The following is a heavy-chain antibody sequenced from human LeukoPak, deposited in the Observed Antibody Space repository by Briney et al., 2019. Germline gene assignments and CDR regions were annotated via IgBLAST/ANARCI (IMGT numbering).Heavy chain of an antibody. CDR1: GFTFSNAR. Sequence: HPGGSLRLSCAASGFTFSNARMNWVRQAPGKGLEWVAHINPDGRDTYYVDSVKGRFTISRDNAQNSMYLQMNSLRVEDTAVYYCTSWGDTTAEYFQRWGQGTLVTVSS. V-gene: IGHV3-7*01. J-gene: IGHJ1*01. CDR2: INPDGRDT. D-gene: IGHD2-21*02. CDR3: TSWGDTTAEYFQR.